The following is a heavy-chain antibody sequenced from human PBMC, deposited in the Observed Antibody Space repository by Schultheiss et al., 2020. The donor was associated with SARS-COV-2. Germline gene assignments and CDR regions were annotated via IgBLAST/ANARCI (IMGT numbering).Heavy chain of an antibody. J-gene: IGHJ4*02. CDR2: IYSGGST. CDR3: AKDTAMVYDY. V-gene: IGHV3-23*03. Sequence: GGSLRLSCAASGFTFSSYSMNWVRQAPGKGLEWVSVIYSGGSTYYADSVKGRFTISRDNAKNSLYLQMNSLRAEDTAVYYCAKDTAMVYDYWGQGTLVTVSS. CDR1: GFTFSSYS. D-gene: IGHD5-18*01.